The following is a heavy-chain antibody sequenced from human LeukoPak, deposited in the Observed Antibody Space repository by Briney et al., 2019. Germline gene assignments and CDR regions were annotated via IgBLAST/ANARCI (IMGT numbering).Heavy chain of an antibody. V-gene: IGHV1-18*01. CDR1: GYTFTSYG. Sequence: ASVKVSCKASGYTFTSYGISWVRQAPGQGLEWMGWISAYNGNTNYAQKLQGRVIMTTDTSTSTAYMELRSLRSDDTAVYYCAKHSSGYYFDYWGQGTLVTVSS. D-gene: IGHD3-22*01. CDR2: ISAYNGNT. CDR3: AKHSSGYYFDY. J-gene: IGHJ4*02.